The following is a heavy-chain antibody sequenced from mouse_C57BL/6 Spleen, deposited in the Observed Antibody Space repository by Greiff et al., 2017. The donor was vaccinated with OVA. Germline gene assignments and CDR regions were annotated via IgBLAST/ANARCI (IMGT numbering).Heavy chain of an antibody. CDR1: GYTLTSYW. CDR2: IHPNSGST. J-gene: IGHJ4*01. CDR3: QNYAMDY. Sequence: QVQLQQPGAELVKPGASVKLSCKASGYTLTSYWMHWVTPRPGQGLEWIGMIHPNSGSTNYNEKFKSKATLTVDKSSSTAYMQLSSLTSEDSAVDYCQNYAMDYWGQGTSGTVSS. V-gene: IGHV1-64*01.